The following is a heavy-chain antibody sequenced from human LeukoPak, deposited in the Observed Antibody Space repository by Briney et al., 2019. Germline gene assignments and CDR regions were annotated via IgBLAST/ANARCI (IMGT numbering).Heavy chain of an antibody. CDR2: IYTSGRT. CDR3: AGTYYYDSSGYGPHILAY. CDR1: GVSISSYY. D-gene: IGHD3-22*01. V-gene: IGHV4-4*09. J-gene: IGHJ4*02. Sequence: KASETLSLTCTVSGVSISSYYWSWLRQPPGKGLEWFGYIYTSGRTNYNPSLKSRVTISVHTSKNQFSLKLSSVTAADTAVYYCAGTYYYDSSGYGPHILAYWGQGNLVTVSS.